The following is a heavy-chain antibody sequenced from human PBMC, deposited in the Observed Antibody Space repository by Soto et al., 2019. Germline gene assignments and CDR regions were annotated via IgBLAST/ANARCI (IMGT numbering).Heavy chain of an antibody. V-gene: IGHV3-30-3*01. CDR1: GFTFRDYA. CDR2: ISSDETNK. J-gene: IGHJ6*02. Sequence: QVQLVESGGGVVQPGRSLRLSCAASGFTFRDYALPWSPQLPARGLEWVKLISSDETNKYLADSVKGRFTISRDNSKNTLYLQMNSLRVEDTGLYYCARQGMAARKYYSTYLDVWGQGTTVIV. D-gene: IGHD6-6*01. CDR3: ARQGMAARKYYSTYLDV.